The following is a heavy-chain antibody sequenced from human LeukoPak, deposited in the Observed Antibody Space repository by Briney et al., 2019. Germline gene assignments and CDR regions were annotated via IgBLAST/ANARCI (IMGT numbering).Heavy chain of an antibody. CDR3: AKDCGGDCYAGYWYFDL. D-gene: IGHD2-21*02. J-gene: IGHJ2*01. Sequence: GGSLRLSCAASGFTFSSYAMSWVRQAPGKGLEWVSAISDSGGSTYYADSVKGRFTISRDNSKNTLYLQMNSLRAEDTAVYYCAKDCGGDCYAGYWYFDLWGRGTLVTVSS. V-gene: IGHV3-23*01. CDR1: GFTFSSYA. CDR2: ISDSGGST.